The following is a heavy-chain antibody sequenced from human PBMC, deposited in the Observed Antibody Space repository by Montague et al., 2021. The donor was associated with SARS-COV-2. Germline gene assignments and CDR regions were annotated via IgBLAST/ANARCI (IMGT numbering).Heavy chain of an antibody. D-gene: IGHD6-13*01. CDR3: ARHWGIAAAGN. V-gene: IGHV4-39*01. CDR2: IDYSGIT. Sequence: SETLSLTCSVSGGSITDRTCYWGCIRQSPGKGLEWIGAIDYSGITYYXWSLKSQVTISLDTAKNQFSLKMTSVTAADTAVYYCARHWGIAAAGNWGQGTLVTVSS. J-gene: IGHJ4*02. CDR1: GGSITDRTCY.